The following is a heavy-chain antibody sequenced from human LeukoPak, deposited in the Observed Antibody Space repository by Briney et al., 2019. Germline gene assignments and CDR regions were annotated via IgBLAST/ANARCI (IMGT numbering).Heavy chain of an antibody. Sequence: SVKVSCKASGGTFSSYAISWVRQAPGQGLEWMGRIIPILGIANYAQKFQGRVTITADKSTSTAYMELSSLRSEDTAVYYCARYRVTPTDGYYGMDVWGQGTTVTVSS. D-gene: IGHD2-21*02. J-gene: IGHJ6*02. CDR1: GGTFSSYA. CDR2: IIPILGIA. CDR3: ARYRVTPTDGYYGMDV. V-gene: IGHV1-69*04.